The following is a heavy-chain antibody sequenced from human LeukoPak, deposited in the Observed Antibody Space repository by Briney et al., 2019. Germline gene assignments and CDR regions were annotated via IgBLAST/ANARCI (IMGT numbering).Heavy chain of an antibody. D-gene: IGHD1-14*01. CDR2: IYYSGST. CDR3: ARESRPYRNWFDP. V-gene: IGHV4-31*03. Sequence: SETLSLTCTVSGGSISSSSYYWSWIRQHPGKGLEWIGYIYYSGSTYYNPSLKSRVTISVDTSKNQFSLKLSSVTAADTAVYYCARESRPYRNWFDPWGQGTLVTVSS. CDR1: GGSISSSSYY. J-gene: IGHJ5*02.